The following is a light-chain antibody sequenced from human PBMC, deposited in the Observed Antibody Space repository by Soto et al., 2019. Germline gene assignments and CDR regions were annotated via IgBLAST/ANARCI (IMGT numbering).Light chain of an antibody. J-gene: IGKJ2*01. CDR1: QSVSSNY. V-gene: IGKV3-20*01. CDR3: QQYGKSPTT. Sequence: EMVLTQSPGTLSLSPGERATLSCRASQSVSSNYLAWYQQRPGQAPRLLIYGTASRATGIPERFSGSGSGTDFTLSISRLDPEDFAVYYCQQYGKSPTTFGQGTKLEIK. CDR2: GTA.